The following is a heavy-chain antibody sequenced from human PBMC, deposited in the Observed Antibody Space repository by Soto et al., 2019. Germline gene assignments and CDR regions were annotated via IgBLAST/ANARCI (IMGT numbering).Heavy chain of an antibody. Sequence: EVQLVESGGGLVKPGGSLRLSCAGSGFTFSDHSMNWVRQAPGKGLEWVSSISTTGRYIYYADSMAGRFTISRDNAKNSVNLQINSLRGEDTAIYYCAAGTDTAMEQGTDYWGQGTLVTVSS. D-gene: IGHD5-18*01. CDR3: AAGTDTAMEQGTDY. CDR1: GFTFSDHS. V-gene: IGHV3-21*01. CDR2: ISTTGRYI. J-gene: IGHJ4*02.